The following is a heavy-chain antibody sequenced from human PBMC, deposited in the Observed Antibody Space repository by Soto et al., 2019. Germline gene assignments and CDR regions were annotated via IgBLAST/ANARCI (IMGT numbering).Heavy chain of an antibody. J-gene: IGHJ4*02. CDR2: ISSSGSYI. Sequence: GGSLRLSCAASGFTFSSYSMNWVRQAPGKGLEWVSSISSSGSYIYYADSVKGRFTISRDNAKNSLYLQMNSLRAEDTAVYYCARDEDLSGIYDYWGQGTLATVSS. CDR3: ARDEDLSGIYDY. V-gene: IGHV3-21*01. D-gene: IGHD1-26*01. CDR1: GFTFSSYS.